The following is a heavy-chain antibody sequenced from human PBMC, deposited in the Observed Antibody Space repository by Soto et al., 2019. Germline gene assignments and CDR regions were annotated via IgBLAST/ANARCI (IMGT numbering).Heavy chain of an antibody. CDR1: GYTFTSYA. CDR2: INAGNGNT. V-gene: IGHV1-3*01. CDR3: ARAPTRITIFGVVKYYYYGMDG. J-gene: IGHJ6*02. Sequence: ASVKVSCKASGYTFTSYAMHWVRQAPGQRLEWMGWINAGNGNTKYSQKFQGRVTITRDTSASTAYMELSSLRSEDTAVYYCARAPTRITIFGVVKYYYYGMDGWAQGTTATVSS. D-gene: IGHD3-3*01.